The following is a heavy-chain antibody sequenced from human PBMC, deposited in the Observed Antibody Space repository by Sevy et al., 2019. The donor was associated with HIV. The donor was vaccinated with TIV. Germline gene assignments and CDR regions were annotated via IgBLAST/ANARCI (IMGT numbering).Heavy chain of an antibody. V-gene: IGHV3-21*01. CDR2: ISSSSTYI. J-gene: IGHJ4*02. D-gene: IGHD1-20*01. Sequence: GGSLRISCAASGFTFSSFGMHWVRQAPGKGLEWVSSISSSSTYISYADSVKGRFTISRDNAENSLFLQMNSLRAEDTAVYYCESLYNGVDYWGQGTLVTVSS. CDR1: GFTFSSFG. CDR3: ESLYNGVDY.